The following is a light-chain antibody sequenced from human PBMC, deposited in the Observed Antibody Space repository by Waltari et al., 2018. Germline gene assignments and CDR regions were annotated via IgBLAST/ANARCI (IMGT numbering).Light chain of an antibody. J-gene: IGKJ1*01. CDR1: QNIRSY. CDR2: VAS. CDR3: QQSYSTPVT. V-gene: IGKV1-39*01. Sequence: DIQMTQSPSSLSASVGDRVTITCRASQNIRSYLNWYQQRPGKAPKLPIFVASSLQSGVPSRFSGSGSGTDFTLTISSLQPEDFATYYCQQSYSTPVTFGQGTKVEIK.